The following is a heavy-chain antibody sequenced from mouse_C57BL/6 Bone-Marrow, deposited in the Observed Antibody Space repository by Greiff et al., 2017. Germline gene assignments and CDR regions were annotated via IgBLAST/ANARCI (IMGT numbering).Heavy chain of an antibody. CDR2: ISDGGSYT. J-gene: IGHJ2*01. CDR1: GFTFSSYA. CDR3: ARGWDKDDY. V-gene: IGHV5-4*03. D-gene: IGHD4-1*01. Sequence: EVMLVESGVGLVKPGGSLKLSCAASGFTFSSYAMSWVRQTPEKRLEWVATISDGGSYTYYPDNVKGRFTISRDNAKNNLYLQMSHLKSEDTAMYYCARGWDKDDYWGQGTTLTVSS.